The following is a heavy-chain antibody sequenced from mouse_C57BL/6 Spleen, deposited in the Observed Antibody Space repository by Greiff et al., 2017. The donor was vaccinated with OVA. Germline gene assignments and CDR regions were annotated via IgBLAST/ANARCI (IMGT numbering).Heavy chain of an antibody. J-gene: IGHJ2*01. CDR2: ISTYYGDA. CDR3: AGRDY. CDR1: GYTFTDYA. Sequence: QVQLKESGPELVRPGVSVKISCKGSGYTFTDYAMHWVKQSHAKSLAWIGVISTYYGDASYNQKFKDKATMTVDKSSTTAYMEIDELASEDSAVCGCAGRDYWGQGTTLTVSS. V-gene: IGHV1-67*01.